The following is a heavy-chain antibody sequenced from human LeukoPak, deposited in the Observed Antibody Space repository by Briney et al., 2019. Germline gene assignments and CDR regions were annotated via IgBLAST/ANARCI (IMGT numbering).Heavy chain of an antibody. CDR2: IYPGNSDT. V-gene: IGHV5-51*01. J-gene: IGHJ6*02. Sequence: GESLKISCKGSGYSFTSYWIGWVRQMPGKGLEWMGIIYPGNSDTRYSPSFQGQVTISADKSISTAYLQWSSLKASDTAMYYCARRSSTVTPVVDVWGQGTTVTVSS. D-gene: IGHD4-17*01. CDR1: GYSFTSYW. CDR3: ARRSSTVTPVVDV.